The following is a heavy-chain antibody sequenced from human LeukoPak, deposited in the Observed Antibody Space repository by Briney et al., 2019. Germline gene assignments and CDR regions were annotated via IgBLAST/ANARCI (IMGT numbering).Heavy chain of an antibody. Sequence: SETLSLTCAVYGGSFSGYYWSWIRQPPGKGLEWIGEINHSGSTNYNPSLRSRVTISVDTSKNQFSLKLSSVTAADTAVYYCARAPTFYYYYYGMDVWGQGTTVTVSS. V-gene: IGHV4-34*01. J-gene: IGHJ6*02. CDR2: INHSGST. CDR3: ARAPTFYYYYYGMDV. CDR1: GGSFSGYY.